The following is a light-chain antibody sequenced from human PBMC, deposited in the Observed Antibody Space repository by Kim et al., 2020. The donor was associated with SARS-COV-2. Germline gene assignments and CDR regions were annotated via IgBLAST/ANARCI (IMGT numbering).Light chain of an antibody. CDR1: QSVNN. V-gene: IGKV3-11*01. J-gene: IGKJ4*01. Sequence: SLSPGERATLSCRASQSVNNLDWFQQKPGQAPRLLIYDASNRATGIPARFSGSGSGTDFTLTISSLEPEDFAVYYCQQRSGWPRLTFGGGTKVEI. CDR3: QQRSGWPRLT. CDR2: DAS.